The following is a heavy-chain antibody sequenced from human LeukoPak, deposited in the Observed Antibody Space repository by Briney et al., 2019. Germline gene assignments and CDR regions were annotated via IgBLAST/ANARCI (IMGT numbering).Heavy chain of an antibody. Sequence: HPGRSLRLSCVASGFTFSDYAMNWVRQAPGKGLEWVSTFKTNSGQVYYAESVRGRFTISRDNSKNTVYLQMSSLRAEDTALYYCARSVPDYTRFDYWGQGALVTVSS. J-gene: IGHJ4*02. V-gene: IGHV3-23*01. CDR1: GFTFSDYA. D-gene: IGHD4-11*01. CDR3: ARSVPDYTRFDY. CDR2: FKTNSGQV.